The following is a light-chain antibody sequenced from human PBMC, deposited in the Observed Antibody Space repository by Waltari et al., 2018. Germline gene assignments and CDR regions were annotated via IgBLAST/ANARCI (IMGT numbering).Light chain of an antibody. CDR3: QQYGSSIMYT. J-gene: IGKJ2*01. V-gene: IGKV3-20*01. CDR1: QSLTKRY. Sequence: VLTQSPGTLSLSPGESATLSCRASQSLTKRYLAWYQQKPGQAPRLVIYGASNRAAGIPDRFSGSGSGTDFTLTISRLEPEDFAVYYCQQYGSSIMYTFGQGTKLEIK. CDR2: GAS.